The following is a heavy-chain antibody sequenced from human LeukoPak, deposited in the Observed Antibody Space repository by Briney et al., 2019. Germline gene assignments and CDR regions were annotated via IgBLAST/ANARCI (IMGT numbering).Heavy chain of an antibody. CDR3: VRDTGTSEYYFDY. J-gene: IGHJ4*02. CDR2: ISSSSSTI. V-gene: IGHV3-48*01. CDR1: GFTFSSYS. Sequence: GGSLRLSCAASGFTFSSYSMNWVLQAPGKGLEWVSYISSSSSTIYYADSVKGRFTISRDNAKNSLYLQMNSLRAEDTAVYYCVRDTGTSEYYFDYWGQGTLVTVSS. D-gene: IGHD2-8*02.